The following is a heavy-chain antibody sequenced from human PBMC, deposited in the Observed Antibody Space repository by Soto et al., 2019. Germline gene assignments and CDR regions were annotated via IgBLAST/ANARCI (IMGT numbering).Heavy chain of an antibody. D-gene: IGHD3-22*01. J-gene: IGHJ1*01. CDR1: GGSISSDDYY. CDR2: IHSSGSI. V-gene: IGHV4-30-4*01. Sequence: PSETLSLTCTVSGGSISSDDYYWSWIRQAPGRGLEWIGYIHSSGSIYYNPSLKSRATMSIDTAGNQFSLKVSSVTVADTAVYYCARDLDGLHDDTSGPFPLPGWGQGTLVTVSS. CDR3: ARDLDGLHDDTSGPFPLPG.